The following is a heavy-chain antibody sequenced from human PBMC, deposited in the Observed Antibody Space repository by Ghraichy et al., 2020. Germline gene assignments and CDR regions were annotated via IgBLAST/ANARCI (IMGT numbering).Heavy chain of an antibody. Sequence: LSLTCAASGFTFSSHGMSWVRQAPGKGPEWVSSISGSGGSTFYADSMKGRFTISRDNSNNNLYLQMNSLRAEDTAVYYCAKIAVTGLWYFDLWGRGTLVTVSS. CDR3: AKIAVTGLWYFDL. V-gene: IGHV3-23*01. J-gene: IGHJ2*01. CDR1: GFTFSSHG. CDR2: ISGSGGST. D-gene: IGHD6-19*01.